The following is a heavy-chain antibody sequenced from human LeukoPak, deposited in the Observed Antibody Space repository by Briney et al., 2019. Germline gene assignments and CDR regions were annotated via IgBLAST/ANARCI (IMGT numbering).Heavy chain of an antibody. CDR1: GGSISSSSYY. V-gene: IGHV4-39*01. CDR2: IYYSGSP. J-gene: IGHJ4*02. Sequence: PSETLSLTCTVSGGSISSSSYYWGWIRQPPGKGLEWIVSIYYSGSPYYTPSLKSRVTISVDTSKNQFSLKLSSVTAADTAVYYCARVVPAATHFDYWGQGTLVTVSS. CDR3: ARVVPAATHFDY. D-gene: IGHD2-2*01.